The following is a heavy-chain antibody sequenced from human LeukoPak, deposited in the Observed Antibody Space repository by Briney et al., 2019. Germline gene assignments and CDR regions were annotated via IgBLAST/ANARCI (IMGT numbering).Heavy chain of an antibody. CDR2: ISYDGSNK. V-gene: IGHV3-30*03. CDR3: ARDGGPGDYFDY. Sequence: PGRSLRLSCAASGFTFSSYGMHWVRQAPGKGLEWVAVISYDGSNKYYADSVKGRFTISRDNSKNTLYLQMNSLRAEDTAVYYCARDGGPGDYFDYWGQGTLVTVSS. D-gene: IGHD2-15*01. J-gene: IGHJ4*02. CDR1: GFTFSSYG.